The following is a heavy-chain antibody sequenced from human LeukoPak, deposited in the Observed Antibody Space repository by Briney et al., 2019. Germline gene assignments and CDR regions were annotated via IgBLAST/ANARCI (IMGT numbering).Heavy chain of an antibody. V-gene: IGHV4-31*03. Sequence: PSETLSLTRTVSGGSISNDGYYWSWIRQHPGKGLEWIGYIYYSGITYYNPSLKSRVTISVDTSKNQFSLKLSSVTAADTALYYCARYSGTKRDFDYWGQGTLVTVSS. J-gene: IGHJ4*02. D-gene: IGHD5-12*01. CDR3: ARYSGTKRDFDY. CDR1: GGSISNDGYY. CDR2: IYYSGIT.